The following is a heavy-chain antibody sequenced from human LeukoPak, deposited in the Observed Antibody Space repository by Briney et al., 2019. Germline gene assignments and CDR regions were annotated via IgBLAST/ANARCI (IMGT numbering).Heavy chain of an antibody. D-gene: IGHD6-13*01. V-gene: IGHV3-9*01. CDR2: VTWSSRSK. CDR3: AKDSEARSISWYSHFDL. Sequence: GRSLRLSCEASGFTLEDYGIHWVRQVPGKGLEWVLGVTWSSRSKKYADSVRGRFSISRDDANNSLFLQMNNLRPEDTALYYCAKDSEARSISWYSHFDLWGRGTLVTVSS. J-gene: IGHJ2*01. CDR1: GFTLEDYG.